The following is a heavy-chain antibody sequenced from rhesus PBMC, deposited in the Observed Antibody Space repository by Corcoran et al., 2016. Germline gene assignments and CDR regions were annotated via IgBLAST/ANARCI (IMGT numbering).Heavy chain of an antibody. J-gene: IGHJ4*01. CDR3: ARVAGVMIDY. V-gene: IGHV4-122*02. CDR1: GYSISSGYG. Sequence: QVQLQESGPGLVKLSETLSLTCAVSGYSISSGYGWSWIRQPAGRGREWFGYISYSGSRYNTPSFKSQVTISIDTSKNQCSLKLSAVTAADTGVYYCARVAGVMIDYWGQGVLVTVSS. CDR2: ISYSGSR. D-gene: IGHD3-22*01.